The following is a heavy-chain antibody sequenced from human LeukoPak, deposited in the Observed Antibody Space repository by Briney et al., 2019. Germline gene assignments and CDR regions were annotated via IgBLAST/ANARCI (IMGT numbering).Heavy chain of an antibody. J-gene: IGHJ5*02. CDR1: GGSIISYY. Sequence: PSETLSLTCTVSGGSIISYYWSWIRQPAGKGLEWIGRIYTSGSTNYNPSLKSRATMSVDTSKNQFSLKLSSVTAADTAVYYCARDVAHDSSGYYVTWGQGTLVTVSS. V-gene: IGHV4-4*07. CDR3: ARDVAHDSSGYYVT. D-gene: IGHD3-22*01. CDR2: IYTSGST.